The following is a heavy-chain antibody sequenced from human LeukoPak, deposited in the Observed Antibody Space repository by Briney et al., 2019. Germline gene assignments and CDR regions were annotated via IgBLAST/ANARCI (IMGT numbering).Heavy chain of an antibody. CDR1: GFTFSSYW. CDR2: IKQDGSEK. D-gene: IGHD3-10*01. V-gene: IGHV3-7*03. Sequence: GGSLRLSCAASGFTFSSYWMSWVRQAPGKGLEWVANIKQDGSEKYYVDSVKGRFTISRDNAKNSLYLQMNSLRAEDTAVYYCARDPVITMVRGVSEDYFDYWGQGTLVTVSS. J-gene: IGHJ4*02. CDR3: ARDPVITMVRGVSEDYFDY.